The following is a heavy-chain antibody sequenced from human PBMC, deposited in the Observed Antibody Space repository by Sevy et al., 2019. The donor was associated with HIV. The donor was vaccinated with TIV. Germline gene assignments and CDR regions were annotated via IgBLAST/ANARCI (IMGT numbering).Heavy chain of an antibody. CDR1: GYSFTSYW. V-gene: IGHV5-51*01. Sequence: GESLKISCKGSGYSFTSYWIGWVRQMPGKGLEWMGIIYPGDSDTRYSPSFQGQVTISADKSISTAYLQWSSLKASDTAMYYCARRPGDDFWSGYYWGGFDYWGQGTLVTVSS. CDR2: IYPGDSDT. J-gene: IGHJ4*02. CDR3: ARRPGDDFWSGYYWGGFDY. D-gene: IGHD3-3*01.